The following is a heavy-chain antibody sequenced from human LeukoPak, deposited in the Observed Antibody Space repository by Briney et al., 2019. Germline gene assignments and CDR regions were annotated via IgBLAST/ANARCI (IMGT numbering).Heavy chain of an antibody. Sequence: GGSLRLSCAASGFIFSNAWMSWVRQAPGKGLDWVGRLKSKTDGGTTDYAAPVKGRFTISRDDSKNTLYLQMNSLKTEDTAVYYCTTDYYDSSGYAIDYWGQGTLVTVSS. CDR1: GFIFSNAW. D-gene: IGHD3-22*01. V-gene: IGHV3-15*01. J-gene: IGHJ4*02. CDR2: LKSKTDGGTT. CDR3: TTDYYDSSGYAIDY.